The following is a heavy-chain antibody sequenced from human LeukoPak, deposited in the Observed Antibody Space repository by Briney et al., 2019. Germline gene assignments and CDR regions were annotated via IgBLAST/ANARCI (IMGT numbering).Heavy chain of an antibody. D-gene: IGHD2-2*01. CDR3: ARDRGPSIYYYYYGMDV. J-gene: IGHJ6*02. CDR1: GFTFSSYG. V-gene: IGHV3-33*01. Sequence: GGSLRLSCAASGFTFSSYGMHWVRQAPGKGLEGVAVIWYDGSNKYYADSVKGRFTISRDNSKNTLYLQMNSLRAEDTAVYYCARDRGPSIYYYYYGMDVWGQGTTVTVSS. CDR2: IWYDGSNK.